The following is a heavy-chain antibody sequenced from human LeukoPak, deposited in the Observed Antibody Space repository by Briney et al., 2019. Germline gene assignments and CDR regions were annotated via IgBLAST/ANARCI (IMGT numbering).Heavy chain of an antibody. CDR1: GFTFSSYE. J-gene: IGHJ4*02. V-gene: IGHV3-48*03. CDR2: ISSSGSTI. Sequence: SGGSLRLSCAASGFTFSSYEMNWVRQAPGKGLEWVSYISSSGSTIYYADSAKGRFTISRDNAKNSLYLQMNSLRAEDTAVYYCARGDYYDSSGYFGYWGQGTLVTVSS. D-gene: IGHD3-22*01. CDR3: ARGDYYDSSGYFGY.